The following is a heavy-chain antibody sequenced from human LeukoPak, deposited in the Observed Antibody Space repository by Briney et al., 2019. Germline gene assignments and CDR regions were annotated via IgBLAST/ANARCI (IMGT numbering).Heavy chain of an antibody. V-gene: IGHV3-23*01. Sequence: GGSLRLSCAASGFTFSSYAMSWVRQAPGKGLEWVSAISGSGGSTYYADSVKGRFTISRDNSKNTLHLQMNSLRAEDTAVYYCAKDTGVYRPHTDTYYFDYWGQGTLVTVSS. CDR2: ISGSGGST. CDR1: GFTFSSYA. D-gene: IGHD4-23*01. CDR3: AKDTGVYRPHTDTYYFDY. J-gene: IGHJ4*02.